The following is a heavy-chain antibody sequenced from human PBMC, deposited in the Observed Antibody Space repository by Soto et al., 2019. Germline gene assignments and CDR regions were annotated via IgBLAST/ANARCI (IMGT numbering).Heavy chain of an antibody. Sequence: GGSLRLSCAASGFTFSSYGMHWVRQAPGKGLEWVAVIWYDGSNKYYADSVKGRFTISRDNSKNTLYLQMNSLRAEDTAVYYCARGKKILTGIRSALDYWGQGTLVTVSS. D-gene: IGHD3-9*01. CDR3: ARGKKILTGIRSALDY. CDR2: IWYDGSNK. J-gene: IGHJ4*02. CDR1: GFTFSSYG. V-gene: IGHV3-33*01.